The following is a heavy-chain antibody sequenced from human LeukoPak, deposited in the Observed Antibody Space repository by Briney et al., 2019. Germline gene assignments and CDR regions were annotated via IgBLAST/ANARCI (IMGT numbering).Heavy chain of an antibody. Sequence: ASVKVSYKASGGTFSSYAISWVRQAPGQGLEWMGGIIPIFGTANYAQKFQGRVTITTDESTSTAYMELSSLRSEDTAVYYCARVLGYCSSTSCYFDYWGQGTLVTVSS. CDR3: ARVLGYCSSTSCYFDY. CDR1: GGTFSSYA. J-gene: IGHJ4*02. V-gene: IGHV1-69*05. CDR2: IIPIFGTA. D-gene: IGHD2-2*01.